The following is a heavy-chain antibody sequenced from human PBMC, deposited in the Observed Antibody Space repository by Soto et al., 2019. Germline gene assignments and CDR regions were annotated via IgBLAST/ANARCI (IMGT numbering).Heavy chain of an antibody. CDR2: IYYSGTT. Sequence: QVQLQESGPGLVKPSDTLSLTCAVSGYSISSSIWWGWIRQPPGKGLEWIGYIYYSGTTYYNPSLKSXXTXSXXTSKNQFSLKLTSVTAVDTAVYYCARREIQGPIDYWGQGTLVTVSS. CDR1: GYSISSSIW. V-gene: IGHV4-28*01. CDR3: ARREIQGPIDY. J-gene: IGHJ4*02. D-gene: IGHD1-26*01.